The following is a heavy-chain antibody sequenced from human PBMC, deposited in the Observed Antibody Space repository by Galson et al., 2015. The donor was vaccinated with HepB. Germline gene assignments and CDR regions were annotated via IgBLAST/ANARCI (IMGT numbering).Heavy chain of an antibody. J-gene: IGHJ5*02. V-gene: IGHV3-30*18. CDR3: AKEPVGHYDFWSGYYRGGNWFDP. D-gene: IGHD3-3*01. CDR1: GFTFSSYG. CDR2: VSYDGTDR. Sequence: SLRLSCAASGFTFSSYGMHWVRQAPGKGLEWVAVVSYDGTDRYYADSVKGRFTISRDTFKNTLSLQMNSLRAEDTAVYYGAKEPVGHYDFWSGYYRGGNWFDPCGQGTLVTVSS.